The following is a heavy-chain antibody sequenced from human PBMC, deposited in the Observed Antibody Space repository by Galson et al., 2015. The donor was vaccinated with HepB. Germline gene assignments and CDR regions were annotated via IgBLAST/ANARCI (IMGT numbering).Heavy chain of an antibody. CDR3: ARGRYDFWSGFTEFDP. V-gene: IGHV1-2*02. Sequence: SVKVSCKASGYTFTGYYMHWVRQAPGQGLEWMGWINPNSGGTNYAQKFQGRVTMTRDTSISTAYMELSRLRSDDTAVYYCARGRYDFWSGFTEFDPWGQGTLVTVSS. J-gene: IGHJ5*02. CDR1: GYTFTGYY. D-gene: IGHD3-3*01. CDR2: INPNSGGT.